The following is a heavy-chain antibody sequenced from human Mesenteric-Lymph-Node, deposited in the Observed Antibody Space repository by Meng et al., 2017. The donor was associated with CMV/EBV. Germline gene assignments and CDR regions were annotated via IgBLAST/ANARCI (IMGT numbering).Heavy chain of an antibody. CDR2: LSGVGGST. D-gene: IGHD3-22*01. CDR3: AKDRTYYYDRSTYSFFDH. V-gene: IGHV3-23*01. Sequence: FTFSDYAMSWVRQSPGKGLEWVSALSGVGGSTYYTHSVKGRFTISRDNSKNTLYLQMDSLRAEDTAVYYCAKDRTYYYDRSTYSFFDHWGQGTLVTVSS. J-gene: IGHJ4*02. CDR1: FTFSDYA.